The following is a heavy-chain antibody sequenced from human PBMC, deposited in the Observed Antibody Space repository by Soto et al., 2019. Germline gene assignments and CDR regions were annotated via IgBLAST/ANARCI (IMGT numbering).Heavy chain of an antibody. D-gene: IGHD3-9*01. CDR1: GFTFRSHG. J-gene: IGHJ4*02. CDR3: AKDEKTGYYVLEY. CDR2: ISYDESDK. Sequence: QVQLEESGGGVVQPGRSLRLSCAASGFTFRSHGMHWVRQAPGRGLEWVASISYDESDKFYADSVKGRFTISRDISKNTLYLQMNSLRAEDTAVYYCAKDEKTGYYVLEYWGQGDLFTVSS. V-gene: IGHV3-30*18.